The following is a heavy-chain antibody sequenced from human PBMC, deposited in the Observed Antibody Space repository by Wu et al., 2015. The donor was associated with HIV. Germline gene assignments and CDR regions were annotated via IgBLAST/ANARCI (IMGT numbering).Heavy chain of an antibody. CDR2: INHGGTT. Sequence: QVQLQQWGAGLLKPSETLSLTCAVYGGSFTGYHWSWIRQPPGKGLEWIGEINHGGTTNYNPSLKSRVTISLDASKNQFSLNLNSVTTADTTLYYCARRRGGRGAFDIWGQGTMVTVSS. J-gene: IGHJ3*02. D-gene: IGHD1-26*01. V-gene: IGHV4-34*02. CDR3: ARRRGGRGAFDI. CDR1: GGSFTGYH.